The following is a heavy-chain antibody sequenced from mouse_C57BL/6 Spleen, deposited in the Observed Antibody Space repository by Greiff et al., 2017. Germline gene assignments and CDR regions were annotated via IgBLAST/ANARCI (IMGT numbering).Heavy chain of an antibody. CDR1: GYTFTSYW. V-gene: IGHV1-52*01. D-gene: IGHD1-1*01. CDR2: IDPSDSET. Sequence: VQLQQPGAELVRPGSSVKLSCKASGYTFTSYWMHWVKQRPIQGLEWIGNIDPSDSETHYNQKFKDKATLTVDKSSSTAYMQLSSLTSEDSAVYYCARSYYYGSSSDWYFDVWGTGTTVTVSS. J-gene: IGHJ1*03. CDR3: ARSYYYGSSSDWYFDV.